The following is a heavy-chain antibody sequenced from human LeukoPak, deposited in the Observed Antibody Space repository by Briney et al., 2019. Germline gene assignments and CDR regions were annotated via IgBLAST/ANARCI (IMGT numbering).Heavy chain of an antibody. J-gene: IGHJ4*02. CDR3: ATGNDY. V-gene: IGHV3-74*01. Sequence: GGSLRLSCAASGFTFSNYGMNWVRQAPGKGLVWVSRISSDGSTTNYADSVKGRFTISRDNANNTLYLQMNSLRAEDTAVYYCATGNDYWGQGTLVTVSS. CDR2: ISSDGSTT. CDR1: GFTFSNYG.